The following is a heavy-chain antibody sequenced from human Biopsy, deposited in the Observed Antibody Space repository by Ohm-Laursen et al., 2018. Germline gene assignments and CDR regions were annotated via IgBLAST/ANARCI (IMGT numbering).Heavy chain of an antibody. D-gene: IGHD2/OR15-2a*01. J-gene: IGHJ6*02. CDR2: IYYSGST. CDR3: ARATNSTGWPYYYFYGMDV. Sequence: TLSLTCTVSGGSISSDYWSWIRQTPGKGLVWIGNIYYSGSTNYNPSLKSRVTISVDTSKNQFPLRLNSVTAADTAVYYCARATNSTGWPYYYFYGMDVWGQGTTVTVSS. CDR1: GGSISSDY. V-gene: IGHV4-59*01.